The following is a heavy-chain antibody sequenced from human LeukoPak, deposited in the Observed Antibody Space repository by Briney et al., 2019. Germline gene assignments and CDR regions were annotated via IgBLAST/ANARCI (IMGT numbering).Heavy chain of an antibody. CDR2: IGTAGDT. V-gene: IGHV3-13*01. D-gene: IGHD3-10*01. Sequence: PGGSQRHFLAPPGFTFSHTALNSVRQATGPGPDWVSAIGTAGDTYYPGSVKGRFTISRENAKNSLYLQMNSLRAGDTAVYYCARGGYYGSGSYWFRGKFDYWGQGTLVTVSS. CDR1: GFTFSHTA. CDR3: ARGGYYGSGSYWFRGKFDY. J-gene: IGHJ4*02.